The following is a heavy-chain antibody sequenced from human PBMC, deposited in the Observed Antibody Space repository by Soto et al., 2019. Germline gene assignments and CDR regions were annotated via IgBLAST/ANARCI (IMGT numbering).Heavy chain of an antibody. CDR1: GFTFTSYA. D-gene: IGHD3-22*01. Sequence: EVQMLESGGGLVQPGGSLRLSCAASGFTFTSYAMSWVRQAPGRGLEWVSLISSSGGSSNYADSVKGRFTISRDNYNNTLYLQMNSLRPEDKAVYYCAIDLPPYYYDSSGYFDYWGQGTLVTVAS. CDR3: AIDLPPYYYDSSGYFDY. J-gene: IGHJ4*02. CDR2: ISSSGGSS. V-gene: IGHV3-23*01.